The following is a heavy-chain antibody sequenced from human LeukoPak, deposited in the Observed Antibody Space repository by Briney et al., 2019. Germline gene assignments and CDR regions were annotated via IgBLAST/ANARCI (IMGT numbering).Heavy chain of an antibody. Sequence: PSETLPLTCTVSGGSISRYYWSWIRQPAGKGLEWIGRIYSSGTSNYNPSLKSRVTISVDTSKNQISLELSSVTAADTAVYYCARYGSGSYYNLYPSANWFDPWGQGTLVTVSS. CDR2: IYSSGTS. J-gene: IGHJ5*02. CDR3: ARYGSGSYYNLYPSANWFDP. CDR1: GGSISRYY. V-gene: IGHV4-4*07. D-gene: IGHD3-10*01.